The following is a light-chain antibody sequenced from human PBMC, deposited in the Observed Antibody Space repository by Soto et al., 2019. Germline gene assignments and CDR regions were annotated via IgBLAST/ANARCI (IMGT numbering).Light chain of an antibody. CDR3: SSYTTSSTVV. CDR2: EVS. Sequence: QSALTQPASVSGSPGQSITISCTGTSSDVGTYDYVSWYQQHPGKAPKLAIYEVSNRPSGVSNRFSGSKSGNTASLTISGLQAEDEADYYCSSYTTSSTVVFGGGTQLTVL. V-gene: IGLV2-14*01. CDR1: SSDVGTYDY. J-gene: IGLJ2*01.